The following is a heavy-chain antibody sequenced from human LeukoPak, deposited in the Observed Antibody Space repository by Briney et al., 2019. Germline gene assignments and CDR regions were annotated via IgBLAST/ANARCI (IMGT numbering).Heavy chain of an antibody. CDR2: ISSSSSYI. J-gene: IGHJ6*02. V-gene: IGHV3-21*01. D-gene: IGHD2-8*01. Sequence: XGSLRLSCAASGFTFSSYSMNWVRQAPGKGLEWVSSISSSSSYIYYADSVKGRFTISRDNAKNSLYLQMNSLRAEDTAVYYCATRGGGDCTNGVCYVWGQGTTVTVSS. CDR1: GFTFSSYS. CDR3: ATRGGGDCTNGVCYV.